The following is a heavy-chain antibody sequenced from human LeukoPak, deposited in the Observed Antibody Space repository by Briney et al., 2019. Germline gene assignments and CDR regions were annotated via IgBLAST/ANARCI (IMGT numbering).Heavy chain of an antibody. CDR1: GFTFSNYA. J-gene: IGHJ5*02. D-gene: IGHD6-19*01. CDR3: AKQDPYTSGWYP. Sequence: GSLRLSCAASGFTFSNYAMSWVRQAPGKGLEWVSGISDSGGSTYYADSEKGRFTISRDNSKNTLYLQMNSLRAEDTAVYYCAKQDPYTSGWYPWGQGTLVTVSS. V-gene: IGHV3-23*01. CDR2: ISDSGGST.